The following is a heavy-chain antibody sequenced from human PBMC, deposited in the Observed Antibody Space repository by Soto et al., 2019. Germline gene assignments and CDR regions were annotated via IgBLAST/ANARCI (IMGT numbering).Heavy chain of an antibody. Sequence: SETLSLTCAVYGGSFSGYYWSWIRQPPGKGLEWIGSIYFDGSTYYKSSLKSRVTISLDTSKNQFSLKLTSVTAADTAVYYCGKVLIGATRHTDFDSWGQGTLVTVS. V-gene: IGHV4-34*01. D-gene: IGHD2-21*01. CDR3: GKVLIGATRHTDFDS. J-gene: IGHJ4*02. CDR1: GGSFSGYY. CDR2: IYFDGST.